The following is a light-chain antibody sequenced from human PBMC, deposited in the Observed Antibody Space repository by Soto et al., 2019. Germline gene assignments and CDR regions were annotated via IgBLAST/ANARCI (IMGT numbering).Light chain of an antibody. V-gene: IGKV3-11*01. CDR1: QSVSSY. Sequence: EIVLTQSPATLSLSPGERATLSCRASQSVSSYLAWYQQKPGQGPRLLIYDASARATGIPARFSGSGSGTDFTLTISSLEPEDFAVYYCQQRSDLVYTFGQGTKLEIK. CDR2: DAS. CDR3: QQRSDLVYT. J-gene: IGKJ2*01.